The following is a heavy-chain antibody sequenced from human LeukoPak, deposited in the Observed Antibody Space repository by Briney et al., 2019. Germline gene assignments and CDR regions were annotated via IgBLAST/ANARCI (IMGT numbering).Heavy chain of an antibody. D-gene: IGHD2-2*01. CDR2: IYYSGST. CDR1: VGSIRSGDYY. J-gene: IGHJ3*02. Sequence: SQTLSLTCTLSVGSIRSGDYYWSWVRQPPGKGLEWIGYIYYSGSTYYNPSLKSRVTISVDTSKNQFSLKLSSVTAADTAVYYCASHCSSTSCEIWGQGTMVTVSS. CDR3: ASHCSSTSCEI. V-gene: IGHV4-30-4*01.